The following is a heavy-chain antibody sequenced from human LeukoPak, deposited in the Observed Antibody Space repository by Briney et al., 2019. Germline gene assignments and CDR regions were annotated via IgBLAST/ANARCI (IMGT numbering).Heavy chain of an antibody. CDR2: ISGSGVAT. V-gene: IGHV3-23*01. D-gene: IGHD6-19*01. Sequence: PGGSLRLSCAASGFTFSSYAMSWVRQAPGKGLEWVSAISGSGVATYYADSVKGRFTISRDNPKKTLYLQMNSLRAEDTAVYYCAKDRNIAVAGDSFDIWGQGTMVTVSS. J-gene: IGHJ3*02. CDR3: AKDRNIAVAGDSFDI. CDR1: GFTFSSYA.